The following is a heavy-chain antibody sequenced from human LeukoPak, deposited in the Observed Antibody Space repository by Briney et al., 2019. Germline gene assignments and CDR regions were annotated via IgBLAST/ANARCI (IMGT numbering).Heavy chain of an antibody. V-gene: IGHV4-34*01. CDR3: ARGDYDFWSGSASLNWFDP. CDR1: GGSFSGYY. D-gene: IGHD3-3*01. J-gene: IGHJ5*02. CDR2: INHSGST. Sequence: PSETLSLTCAVYGGSFSGYYWSWIRQPPGKGLEWIGEINHSGSTNYNPSLKSRVTISVDTSKNQFSLKLSSVTAADTAVYYCARGDYDFWSGSASLNWFDPWGQGTLVTVSS.